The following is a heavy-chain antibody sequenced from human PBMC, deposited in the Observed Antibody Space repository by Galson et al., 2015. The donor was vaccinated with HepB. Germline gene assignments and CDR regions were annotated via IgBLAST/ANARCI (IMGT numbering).Heavy chain of an antibody. D-gene: IGHD3-10*01. CDR2: ISYDGSKN. CDR1: GFTFSNYA. CDR3: ARGTPRLTMTRGVTHFGY. V-gene: IGHV3-30-3*01. Sequence: SLRLSCAASGFTFSNYAMHWVRQAPDKGLEWVAVISYDGSKNYYADSVKGRFTISRDNSKSTLYLQINSLRAEDTAVYYCARGTPRLTMTRGVTHFGYWGQGTLVTVSS. J-gene: IGHJ4*02.